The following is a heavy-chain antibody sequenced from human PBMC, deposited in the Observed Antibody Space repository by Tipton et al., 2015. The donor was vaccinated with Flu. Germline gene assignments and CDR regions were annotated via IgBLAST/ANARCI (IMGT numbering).Heavy chain of an antibody. V-gene: IGHV4-4*07. Sequence: TLSLTCTVSGGSMSSFYWSWIRQPAGKGLEWVGRIYASGSTNYNPSLKSRLTISVDTSKDQFSLKLSSVTAADTAVYYCARGSGSGTYVIFYFWGQGTLVTVSS. D-gene: IGHD3-10*01. J-gene: IGHJ4*02. CDR2: IYASGST. CDR1: GGSMSSFY. CDR3: ARGSGSGTYVIFYF.